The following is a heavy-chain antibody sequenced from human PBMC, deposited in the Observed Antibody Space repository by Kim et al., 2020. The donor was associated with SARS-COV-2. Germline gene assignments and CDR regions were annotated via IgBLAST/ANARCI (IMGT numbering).Heavy chain of an antibody. CDR3: ALTGLTVDY. CDR2: TI. Sequence: TIAYADPGKGRFTISRDNAKNSLHLQMNSLRAEDTAVYYCALTGLTVDYWGQGALVTVSS. D-gene: IGHD2-8*01. V-gene: IGHV3-11*04. J-gene: IGHJ4*02.